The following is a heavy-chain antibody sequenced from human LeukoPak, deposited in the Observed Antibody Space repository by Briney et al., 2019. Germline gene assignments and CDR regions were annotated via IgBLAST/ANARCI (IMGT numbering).Heavy chain of an antibody. D-gene: IGHD6-13*01. J-gene: IGHJ6*02. V-gene: IGHV4-31*03. CDR2: IYYSGST. CDR1: GGSISSGGYC. CDR3: ARDTYLVMYSSNYYYGMDV. Sequence: SETLSLTCTVSGGSISSGGYCWSWIRQHPGKGLEWIGYIYYSGSTYYNPSLKSRVTISVDTSKNQFSLKLSSVTAADTAVYYCARDTYLVMYSSNYYYGMDVWGQGTTVTVSS.